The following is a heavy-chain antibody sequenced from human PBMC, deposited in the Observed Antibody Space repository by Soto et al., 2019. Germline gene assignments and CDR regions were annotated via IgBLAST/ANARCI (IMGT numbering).Heavy chain of an antibody. CDR1: GYTFTSYY. J-gene: IGHJ3*02. D-gene: IGHD2-2*01. Sequence: ASVKVSCKASGYTFTSYYMHWARQAPGQGLEWMGIINPSGGSTSYAQKFQGRVTMTRDTSTSTVYMELSSLRSEDTAVYYCARIFRRYCSSTSCYGDAFDIWG. CDR3: ARIFRRYCSSTSCYGDAFDI. V-gene: IGHV1-46*03. CDR2: INPSGGST.